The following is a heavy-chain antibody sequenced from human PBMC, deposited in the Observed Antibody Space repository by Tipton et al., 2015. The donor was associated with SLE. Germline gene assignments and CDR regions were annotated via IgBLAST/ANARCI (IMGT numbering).Heavy chain of an antibody. CDR2: INHSGST. CDR3: ARGGGSYYDY. V-gene: IGHV4-34*01. CDR1: GGSFSGYY. Sequence: TLSLTCAVYGGSFSGYYWSWIRQPPGKGLEWIGEINHSGSTIYNPSLKSRVTLSSDTPKNQFSLRVRSVTAADTAVYYCARGGGSYYDYWGQGTLVTVSS. D-gene: IGHD1-26*01. J-gene: IGHJ4*02.